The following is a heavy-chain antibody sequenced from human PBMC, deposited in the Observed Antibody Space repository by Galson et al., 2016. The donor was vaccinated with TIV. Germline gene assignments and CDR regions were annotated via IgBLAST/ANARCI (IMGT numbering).Heavy chain of an antibody. CDR2: ISSSETT. V-gene: IGHV3-11*01. Sequence: SLRLSCAASGFSFSDYYMSWIRQAPGKGLEWVAHISSSETTYHTDAVKGRFTISRDNAKNSLILQMNSLRIEDTGVYYCARSLGISAADLDHWGQGTLVIVSS. D-gene: IGHD6-13*01. J-gene: IGHJ4*02. CDR1: GFSFSDYY. CDR3: ARSLGISAADLDH.